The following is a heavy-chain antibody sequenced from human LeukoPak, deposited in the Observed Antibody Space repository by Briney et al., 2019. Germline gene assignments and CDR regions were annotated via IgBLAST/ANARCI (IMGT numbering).Heavy chain of an antibody. CDR3: ARGPGYCSGGSCYPHFYDY. D-gene: IGHD2-15*01. CDR2: IYTSGST. CDR1: GGSISSYY. V-gene: IGHV4-4*07. J-gene: IGHJ4*02. Sequence: SETLSLTCTVSGGSISSYYWSWIRQPAGKGLEWIGRIYTSGSTNYNPSLKSRVTMSVDTSKNQFSLKLSSVTAADTAVYYCARGPGYCSGGSCYPHFYDYWGQGTLVTVSS.